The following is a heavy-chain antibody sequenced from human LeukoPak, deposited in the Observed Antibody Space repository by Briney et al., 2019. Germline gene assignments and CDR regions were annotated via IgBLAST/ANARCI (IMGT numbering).Heavy chain of an antibody. CDR2: INWNGGST. D-gene: IGHD3-10*01. CDR1: GFNFGDYG. J-gene: IGHJ4*02. V-gene: IGHV3-20*04. CDR3: ARGGYGSGSPGY. Sequence: GESLRLSCAASGFNFGDYGMSWVRQVPGKGLEWVSAINWNGGSTGYADSVKGRFTISRDNAKNSLYLQMNSLRVEDTALYYCARGGYGSGSPGYWGQGTLVTVCS.